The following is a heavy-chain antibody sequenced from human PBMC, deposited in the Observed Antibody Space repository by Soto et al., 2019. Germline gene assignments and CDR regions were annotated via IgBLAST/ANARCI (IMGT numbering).Heavy chain of an antibody. J-gene: IGHJ4*02. D-gene: IGHD3-22*01. CDR3: ARDLMPNDRGLGDPAY. CDR1: GFTFNKYS. CDR2: ITSKTGDQ. V-gene: IGHV3-21*06. Sequence: EVRLVESGGGLVKPGGSLRLCCAASGFTFNKYSMNWVRQAPGKGLEWVSSITSKTGDQYYADSVKGRFIISRDNTKNSLSLQVTSLRDEDTAVYYCARDLMPNDRGLGDPAYWGQGTLVTVSS.